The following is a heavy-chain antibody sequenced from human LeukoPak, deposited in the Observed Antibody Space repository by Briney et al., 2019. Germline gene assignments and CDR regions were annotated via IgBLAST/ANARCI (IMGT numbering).Heavy chain of an antibody. CDR3: AKAGIGADGAGFLCEY. CDR1: GFTFSDYA. CDR2: ASYYVGKQ. V-gene: IGHV3-23*01. J-gene: IGHJ4*02. Sequence: GGSLRLSCAASGFTFSDYAMSWVRQAPGKGLEWVSTASYYVGKQYHADPVRGRFTVSRDNSRNTVSLQMSSLRVEDTGIYYCAKAGIGADGAGFLCEYWGQGTLVTVSS. D-gene: IGHD1-1*01.